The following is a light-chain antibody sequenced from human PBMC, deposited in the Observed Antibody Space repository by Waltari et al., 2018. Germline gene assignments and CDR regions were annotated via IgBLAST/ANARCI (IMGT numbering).Light chain of an antibody. CDR2: KAS. Sequence: DIQMTQSPSTLSASVGDRVTITCRGIQSISSWLAWYQQKPGTAPKLLIYKASTLESGVPSRFSGSGSGTEFTLTINSLQPDDFATYYCQQYNGYWTFGQGTKVEIK. CDR3: QQYNGYWT. CDR1: QSISSW. V-gene: IGKV1-5*03. J-gene: IGKJ1*01.